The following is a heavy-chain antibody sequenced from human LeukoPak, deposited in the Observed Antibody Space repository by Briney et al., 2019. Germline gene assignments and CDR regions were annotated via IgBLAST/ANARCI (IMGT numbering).Heavy chain of an antibody. CDR3: AKGYGLQLVNNWFDP. J-gene: IGHJ5*02. D-gene: IGHD6-13*01. V-gene: IGHV3-7*01. Sequence: GGSLRLSCTASGFTFSNYWMSWVRQAPGKGLEWVAYINQDGSEKNYVDSGKGRLTVSRDNSKNTLYLQMNSLRIEDTAVYYCAKGYGLQLVNNWFDPWGQGTLVTVSS. CDR2: INQDGSEK. CDR1: GFTFSNYW.